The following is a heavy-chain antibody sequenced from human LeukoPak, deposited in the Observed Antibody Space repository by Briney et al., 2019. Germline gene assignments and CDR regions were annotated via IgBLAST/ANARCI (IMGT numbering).Heavy chain of an antibody. D-gene: IGHD6-6*01. CDR3: ARDLGWSSSH. CDR1: GYTLTELS. CDR2: INPTGGT. J-gene: IGHJ4*02. V-gene: IGHV1-2*02. Sequence: GASVKVSCKVSGYTLTELSMHWVRQAPGKGLEWMGWINPTGGTTYAQKFQDRVTMTRDTSINTAYMELSGLRSDDTAVYYCARDLGWSSSHWGQGTLVTVSS.